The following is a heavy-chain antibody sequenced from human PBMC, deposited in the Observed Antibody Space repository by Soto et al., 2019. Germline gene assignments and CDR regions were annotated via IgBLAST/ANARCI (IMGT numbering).Heavy chain of an antibody. V-gene: IGHV3-23*01. Sequence: SLRLSCAASGFTFSSYAMSWVRQAPGKGLEWVSAISGSGGSTYYADSVKGRFTISRDNSKNTLYLQMNSLRAEDTAVYYCAKEVGSSWFSYYFDYWGQGTLVTSPQ. CDR3: AKEVGSSWFSYYFDY. J-gene: IGHJ4*02. CDR2: ISGSGGST. CDR1: GFTFSSYA. D-gene: IGHD6-13*01.